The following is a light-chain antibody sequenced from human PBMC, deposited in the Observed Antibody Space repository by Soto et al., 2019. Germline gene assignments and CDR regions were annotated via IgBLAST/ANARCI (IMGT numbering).Light chain of an antibody. CDR2: KVS. CDR1: HSLEYSDGNTY. Sequence: DVVMTQSPLSLPVTLGQPASISCKSSHSLEYSDGNTYLNWFQQRPGQSPRRLIYKVSNRDSGVPDRFSGSGSGTDFALKISRVEAEDVGVYYCMQGTHWPTTFGQGTRLEIK. CDR3: MQGTHWPTT. V-gene: IGKV2-30*01. J-gene: IGKJ5*01.